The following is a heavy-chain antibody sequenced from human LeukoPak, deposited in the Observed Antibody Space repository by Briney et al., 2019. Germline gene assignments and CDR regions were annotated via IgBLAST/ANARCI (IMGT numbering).Heavy chain of an antibody. J-gene: IGHJ4*02. CDR2: IIPIFGTA. V-gene: IGHV1-69*05. CDR1: GGTFSSYA. CDR3: ARDSPYGDSDY. Sequence: ASVRVSCKASGGTFSSYAISWVRQAPGQGLEWMGRIIPIFGTAIYAQKFQGRVTITTDESTSTAYMELSSLRSEDTAVYYCARDSPYGDSDYWGQGTLVTVSS. D-gene: IGHD4-17*01.